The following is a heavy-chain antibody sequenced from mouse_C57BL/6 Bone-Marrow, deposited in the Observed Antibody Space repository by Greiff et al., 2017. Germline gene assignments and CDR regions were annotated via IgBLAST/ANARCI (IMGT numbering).Heavy chain of an antibody. CDR3: ARGWLPCDY. J-gene: IGHJ2*01. CDR1: GYTFTSYW. CDR2: IYPGSGST. Sequence: QVQLQQSGAELVKPGASVKMSCKASGYTFTSYWITWVKQRPGQGLAWIGDIYPGSGSTNYNEKFKSKATLTVDTPSSTAYMQLSSLTSEDSAVYYCARGWLPCDYWGQGTTLTVSS. D-gene: IGHD2-2*01. V-gene: IGHV1-55*01.